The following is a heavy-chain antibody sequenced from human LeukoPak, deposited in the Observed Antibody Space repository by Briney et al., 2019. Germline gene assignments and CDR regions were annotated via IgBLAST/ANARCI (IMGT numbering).Heavy chain of an antibody. CDR2: IYYSGST. D-gene: IGHD3-22*01. V-gene: IGHV4-39*07. CDR1: GGSISSSSYY. J-gene: IGHJ4*02. Sequence: SETLSLTCTVSGGSISSSSYYWGWIRQPPGKGLEWIGSIYYSGSTYYNPSLKSRVTISVDTSKNQFSLKLSSVTAADTAMYYCASSGYYDSSGYNWGQGTLVTVSS. CDR3: ASSGYYDSSGYN.